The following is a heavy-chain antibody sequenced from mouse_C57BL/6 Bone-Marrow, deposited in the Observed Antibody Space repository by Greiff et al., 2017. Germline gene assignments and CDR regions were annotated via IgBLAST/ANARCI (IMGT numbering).Heavy chain of an antibody. Sequence: VQLQQSGVELVRPGAPVKLSCTASGFNIQDDYMHWVKQRPEQGLEWIGWIDPENGDTDYASKFQGKATITADTSSNTAYLHLSSLTSEDTAIYYCTPMCYGDCRNAMDYWGQGTSVTVSS. CDR1: GFNIQDDY. D-gene: IGHD2-13*01. CDR2: IDPENGDT. CDR3: TPMCYGDCRNAMDY. V-gene: IGHV14-4*01. J-gene: IGHJ4*01.